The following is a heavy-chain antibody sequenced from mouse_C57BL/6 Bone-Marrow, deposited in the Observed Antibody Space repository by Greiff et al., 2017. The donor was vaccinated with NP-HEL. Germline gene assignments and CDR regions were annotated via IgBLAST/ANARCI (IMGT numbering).Heavy chain of an antibody. V-gene: IGHV3-6*01. Sequence: EVQLQESGPGLVKPSQSLSLTCSVTGYSIPSGYYWNWIRQFPGNKLEWMGYISYDGSNNYNPSLKNRISITRDTSKNQFFLKLNSVTTEDTATYYCARESIYYDYDGLDYWGQGTTLTVSS. D-gene: IGHD2-4*01. CDR2: ISYDGSN. J-gene: IGHJ2*01. CDR1: GYSIPSGYY. CDR3: ARESIYYDYDGLDY.